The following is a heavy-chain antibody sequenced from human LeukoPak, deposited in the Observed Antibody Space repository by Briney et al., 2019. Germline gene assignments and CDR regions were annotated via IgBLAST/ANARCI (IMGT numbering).Heavy chain of an antibody. D-gene: IGHD5-18*01. CDR1: GYTFTTFW. Sequence: GESLKISCKGSGYTFTTFWIGWVRQMPGKGLEWMGIIYPGDSDTRYSPSFQGQVTISADKSISTAYLQWSSLKASDTAMYYCAGAAMVPYYFDYWGQGTLVTVSS. CDR2: IYPGDSDT. J-gene: IGHJ4*02. CDR3: AGAAMVPYYFDY. V-gene: IGHV5-51*01.